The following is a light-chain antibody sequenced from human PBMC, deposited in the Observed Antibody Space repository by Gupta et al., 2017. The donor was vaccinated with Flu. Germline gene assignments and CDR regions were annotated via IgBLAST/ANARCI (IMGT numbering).Light chain of an antibody. CDR3: QSYDNTNRV. J-gene: IGLJ3*02. Sequence: SSGSIAGTSVQWYQQRPGSSPTIVMSDFNQRPSGGPGRFSGSIDTSSNSASLTISGLKAEDEADYYCQSYDNTNRVFGGGTRLTVL. CDR2: DFN. V-gene: IGLV6-57*01. CDR1: SGSIAGTS.